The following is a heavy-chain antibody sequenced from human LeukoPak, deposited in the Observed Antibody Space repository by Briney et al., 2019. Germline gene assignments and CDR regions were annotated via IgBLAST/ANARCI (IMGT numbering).Heavy chain of an antibody. CDR1: GFTFSSYG. D-gene: IGHD2-2*01. V-gene: IGHV3-30*02. CDR3: AKDKDIVVVPAAISWLDP. J-gene: IGHJ5*02. Sequence: GGSLRLSCAASGFTFSSYGMHWVRQAPGKGLEWVAFIRYDGSNKYYADSVKGRFTISRDNSKNTLYLQMNSLRAEDTAVYYCAKDKDIVVVPAAISWLDPWGQGTLVTVSS. CDR2: IRYDGSNK.